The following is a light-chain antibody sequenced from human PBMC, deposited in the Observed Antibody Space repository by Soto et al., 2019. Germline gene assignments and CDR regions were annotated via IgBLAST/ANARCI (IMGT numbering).Light chain of an antibody. J-gene: IGKJ1*01. CDR1: QSVSSY. CDR2: DTS. Sequence: EIVLTQSPATLSLSPGETATLSCGASQSVSSYLAWYQQKSGQAPRLLIYDTSNRATGIPDRFSGSGSGTDFTLTISTLEPEDSAVYYCHQRGSWPRGTFGQGTKVDIK. CDR3: HQRGSWPRGT. V-gene: IGKV3-11*01.